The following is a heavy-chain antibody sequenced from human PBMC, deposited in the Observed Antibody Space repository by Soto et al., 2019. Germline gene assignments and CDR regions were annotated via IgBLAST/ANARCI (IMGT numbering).Heavy chain of an antibody. Sequence: ASVKVSCKASGYTFTSYFMHWVRQAPGQGLEWMGIINPSGGSTSYAQKFQGRVNMTRDTSTSTVYMELSSLRSEDTAVYYSARVYCSGGSCYSIDYWGQGTLVTVSS. J-gene: IGHJ4*02. CDR2: INPSGGST. CDR3: ARVYCSGGSCYSIDY. V-gene: IGHV1-46*03. D-gene: IGHD2-15*01. CDR1: GYTFTSYF.